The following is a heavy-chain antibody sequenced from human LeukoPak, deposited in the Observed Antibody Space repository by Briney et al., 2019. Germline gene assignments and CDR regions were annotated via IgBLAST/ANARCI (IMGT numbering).Heavy chain of an antibody. J-gene: IGHJ4*02. Sequence: GASVKLSSKASGYTFTRYDINWVRQATGQGLEWMGWMNPNSGNTGYAQKFQGRVTITRNTSISTAYMELSSLRSEDTAVQDCGRGGEDDQTGNAFWGQGTLVTVSS. CDR3: GRGGEDDQTGNAF. CDR2: MNPNSGNT. D-gene: IGHD2-2*01. V-gene: IGHV1-8*03. CDR1: GYTFTRYD.